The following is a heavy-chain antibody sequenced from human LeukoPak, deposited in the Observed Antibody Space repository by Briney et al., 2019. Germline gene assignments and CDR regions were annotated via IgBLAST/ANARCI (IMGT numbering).Heavy chain of an antibody. Sequence: PGGSLRLSCAASGFTFSSYDMSWVRQAPGKGLEWVANIKQDGSEKYYVDSVKGRFTISRDNAKNSLYLQMNSLGAEDTAVYYCASCFGDYYHAAFDIWGQGTMVTVSS. D-gene: IGHD4-17*01. J-gene: IGHJ3*02. CDR2: IKQDGSEK. CDR3: ASCFGDYYHAAFDI. V-gene: IGHV3-7*01. CDR1: GFTFSSYD.